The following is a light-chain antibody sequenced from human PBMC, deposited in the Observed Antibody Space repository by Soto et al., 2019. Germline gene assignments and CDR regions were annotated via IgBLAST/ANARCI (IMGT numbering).Light chain of an antibody. CDR2: EVT. CDR1: GTDVGQYKS. CDR3: VSYTDTDTLV. Sequence: QSALTQPASVSGSRGQSITISCVGRGTDVGQYKSVSWYQQGPGQAPKLLIFEVTNRPSGVSKRFSGSRSGNTASLTISGLQPDDEGDYFCVSYTDTDTLVFGTGTKVTVL. J-gene: IGLJ1*01. V-gene: IGLV2-14*01.